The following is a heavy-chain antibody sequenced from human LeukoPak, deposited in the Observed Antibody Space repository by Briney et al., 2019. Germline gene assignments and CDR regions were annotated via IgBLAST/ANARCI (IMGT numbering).Heavy chain of an antibody. CDR2: ISGSGGST. D-gene: IGHD3-9*01. Sequence: GGSLRLSCAASGFTFSSYAMSWVRQAPGKGLEWVSAISGSGGSTYYADSVKGRFTIYRDNSKNTLYLQLNSLRAEDTAVYYCATVMGARDYDILTGYRDYWGQGTLVTVSS. CDR3: ATVMGARDYDILTGYRDY. J-gene: IGHJ4*02. CDR1: GFTFSSYA. V-gene: IGHV3-23*01.